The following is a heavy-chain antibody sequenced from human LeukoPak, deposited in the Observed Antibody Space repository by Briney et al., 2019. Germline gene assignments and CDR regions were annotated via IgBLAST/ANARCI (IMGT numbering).Heavy chain of an antibody. CDR2: INPNSGGT. J-gene: IGHJ6*03. V-gene: IGHV1-2*02. CDR1: GYTFTGYY. CDR3: ARGDYYYYYMDV. Sequence: ASVKVSCKASGYTFTGYYMHWVRQAPGQGLEWMGWINPNSGGTNYAQKFQGRVIMTRDTSISTAYMELSRLRSDDTAVYYCARGDYYYYYMDVWGKGTTVTVSS.